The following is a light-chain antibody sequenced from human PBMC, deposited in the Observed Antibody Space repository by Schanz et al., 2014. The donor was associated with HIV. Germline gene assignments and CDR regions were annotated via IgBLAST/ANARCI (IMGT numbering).Light chain of an antibody. CDR1: QTVSSS. J-gene: IGKJ1*01. CDR3: QQYSSSSRT. CDR2: GAS. V-gene: IGKV3-20*01. Sequence: EIVLTQSPGTLSLSPGERVTLSCRASQTVSSSLAWYQQSRGQAPRLLIFGASSRATGIPDRFSGSGSGTDFTLTISRLEPEDFAVYYCQQYSSSSRTFGQGTKVEIK.